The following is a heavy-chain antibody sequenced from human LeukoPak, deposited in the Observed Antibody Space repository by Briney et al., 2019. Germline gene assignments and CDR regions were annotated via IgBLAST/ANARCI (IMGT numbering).Heavy chain of an antibody. V-gene: IGHV3-74*03. CDR3: ARPLYGSGSYYFDY. CDR1: GFTFSNYY. Sequence: GGSLRLSCAASGFTFSNYYVHWVRQPPGKGLVWVSRINSDGRDTTYVDSVKGRFTISRDNAKNTVYLQMNSLRAEDTAVYYCARPLYGSGSYYFDYWGQGTLVTVSS. D-gene: IGHD3-10*01. CDR2: INSDGRDT. J-gene: IGHJ4*02.